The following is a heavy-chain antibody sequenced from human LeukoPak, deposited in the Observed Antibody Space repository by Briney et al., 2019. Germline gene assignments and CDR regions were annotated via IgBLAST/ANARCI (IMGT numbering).Heavy chain of an antibody. J-gene: IGHJ6*02. V-gene: IGHV3-30*18. Sequence: GRALRLSCVASGFTFSIYGMHWIRQAPGRGLEWMALISYDESNKLYADSVKGRFTISRDNSKNTLYLQMNSLRAEDTAVYYCAKDGAVTTRYYYYNGMDVWGQGTTVTVSS. CDR1: GFTFSIYG. D-gene: IGHD4-11*01. CDR2: ISYDESNK. CDR3: AKDGAVTTRYYYYNGMDV.